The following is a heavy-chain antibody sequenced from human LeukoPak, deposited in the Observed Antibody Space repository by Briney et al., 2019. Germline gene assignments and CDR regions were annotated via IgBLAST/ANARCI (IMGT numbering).Heavy chain of an antibody. V-gene: IGHV3-23*01. CDR2: ISNDGSYI. CDR1: GYSFSSYA. D-gene: IGHD6-6*01. Sequence: PGGSLRLSCGGSGYSFSSYAINWVRQTPGKGLEWLSAISNDGSYIFYTDSVKGRFTTSRDNSRNTVYLQMNGLRVEDTAVYYCAKAMGSSASTAYFAYWGQGTLVTVSS. CDR3: AKAMGSSASTAYFAY. J-gene: IGHJ4*02.